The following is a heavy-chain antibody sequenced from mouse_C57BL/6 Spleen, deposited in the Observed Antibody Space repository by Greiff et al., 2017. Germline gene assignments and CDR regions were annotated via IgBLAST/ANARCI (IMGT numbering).Heavy chain of an antibody. V-gene: IGHV1-64*01. CDR1: GYTFTSYW. CDR3: ARGGYYYGSSYLFPFDY. CDR2: IHPNSGST. Sequence: QVQLKQPGAELVKPGASVKLSCKASGYTFTSYWMHWVKQRPGQGLEWIGMIHPNSGSTNYNEKFKSKATLTVDKSSSTAYMQLSSLTSEDSAVYYCARGGYYYGSSYLFPFDYWGQGTTLTVSS. D-gene: IGHD1-1*01. J-gene: IGHJ2*01.